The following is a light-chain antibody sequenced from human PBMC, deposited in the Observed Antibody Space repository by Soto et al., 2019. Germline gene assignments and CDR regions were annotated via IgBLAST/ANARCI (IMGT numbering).Light chain of an antibody. CDR1: QDISVY. J-gene: IGKJ5*01. CDR2: SAS. V-gene: IGKV1-27*01. CDR3: QKFNTAPLT. Sequence: DIQMTQSPSSLSASVGDRVTITCRASQDISVYLAWYQQKPWKVPKLLIYSASTLQSGVPSRFSGSGSGTDFTLTISSLQPEDVATYYCQKFNTAPLTFGQGTRLEI.